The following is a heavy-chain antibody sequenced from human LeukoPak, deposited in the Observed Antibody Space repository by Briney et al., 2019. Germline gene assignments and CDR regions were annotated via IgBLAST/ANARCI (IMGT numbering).Heavy chain of an antibody. CDR2: IRYDESNK. D-gene: IGHD2-15*01. V-gene: IGHV3-30*02. CDR3: AKDRCSGGGCLWMDV. J-gene: IGHJ6*04. Sequence: GGSLRLSCAASGFTFSNYAMHWVRQAPGKGLEWVAFIRYDESNKDYADSVKGRFTISRDNSKNTLYLQMNSLRVEDTAVYYCAKDRCSGGGCLWMDVWGKGTTVTVSS. CDR1: GFTFSNYA.